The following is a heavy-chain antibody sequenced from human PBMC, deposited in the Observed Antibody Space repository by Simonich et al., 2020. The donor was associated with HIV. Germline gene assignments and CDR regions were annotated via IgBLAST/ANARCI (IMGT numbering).Heavy chain of an antibody. V-gene: IGHV3-9*01. Sequence: VQLVESGGGVVQPGRSLRLSCAASGFTFDDFAMHWVRQAPGKGLGWVSGISGNSGSIGYADSVKGRFTISRDNAKNSLYLQMNSLRAEDTALYYCAKDRSSAMVTYFDYWGQGTLVTVSS. J-gene: IGHJ4*02. CDR1: GFTFDDFA. CDR3: AKDRSSAMVTYFDY. D-gene: IGHD5-18*01. CDR2: ISGNSGSI.